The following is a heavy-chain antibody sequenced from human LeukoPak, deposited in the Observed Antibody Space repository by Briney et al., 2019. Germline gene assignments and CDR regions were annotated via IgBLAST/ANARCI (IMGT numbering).Heavy chain of an antibody. CDR1: GGTFSSYA. J-gene: IGHJ3*02. V-gene: IGHV1-69*05. CDR3: ARDLGGRNAFDI. CDR2: IIPIFGTA. Sequence: SVKVSCKASGGTFSSYAISWVRQAPGQGLEWMGRIIPIFGTANYAQKFQGRVAITTDESTSTAYMELSSLRSGDTAVYYCARDLGGRNAFDIWGQGTMVTVSS. D-gene: IGHD3-16*01.